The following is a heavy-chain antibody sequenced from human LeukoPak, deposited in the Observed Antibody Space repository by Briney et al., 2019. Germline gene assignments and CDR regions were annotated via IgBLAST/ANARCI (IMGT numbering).Heavy chain of an antibody. CDR3: ARDQGSYNDSSGYDY. V-gene: IGHV3-48*04. D-gene: IGHD3-22*01. CDR1: GFTFSSYS. J-gene: IGHJ4*02. CDR2: ISSSSSTI. Sequence: GGSLRLSCAASGFTFSSYSMNWVRQAPGKGLEWVSYISSSSSTIYYADSVKGRFIISRDNAKNSLYLQMNSLRAEDTAVYYCARDQGSYNDSSGYDYWGQGTLVTVSS.